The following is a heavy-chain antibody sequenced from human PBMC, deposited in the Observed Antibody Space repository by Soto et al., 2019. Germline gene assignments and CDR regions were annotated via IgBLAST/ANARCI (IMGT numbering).Heavy chain of an antibody. CDR3: TKDTYYQYSSDYYVFDY. V-gene: IGHV3-30*18. J-gene: IGHJ4*02. CDR2: ISYDGSNK. CDR1: GFTFSSYG. Sequence: QVQVVESGGGVVQPGRSLRLSCAASGFTFSSYGMHWVRQAPGKGLEWVTVISYDGSNKYYADSVKGRFTISRDNSQNTLYQQMDRLRAEDTAVYYCTKDTYYQYSSDYYVFDYWFQGTLVTVSS. D-gene: IGHD3-22*01.